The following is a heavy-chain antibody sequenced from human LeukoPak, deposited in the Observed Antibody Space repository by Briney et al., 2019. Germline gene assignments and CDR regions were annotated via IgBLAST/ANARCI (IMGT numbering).Heavy chain of an antibody. Sequence: HPGGSLRLSCAASGFTFSSYAMSWVRQAPGKGLEWVSAISGSGGSTYYADSVKGRFTISRDNSKNTLYLQMNSLRAEDTAVYYCAKAGYSSSWYKADVDYWGQGTLVTVSS. CDR1: GFTFSSYA. V-gene: IGHV3-23*01. CDR2: ISGSGGST. CDR3: AKAGYSSSWYKADVDY. J-gene: IGHJ4*02. D-gene: IGHD6-13*01.